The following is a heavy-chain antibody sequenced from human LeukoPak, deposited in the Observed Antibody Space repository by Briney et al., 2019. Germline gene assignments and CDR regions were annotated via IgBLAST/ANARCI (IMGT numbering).Heavy chain of an antibody. CDR3: TRAGGYDFWIDY. V-gene: IGHV3-49*03. CDR2: LRSTVHGGPA. CDR1: GFNFANYG. J-gene: IGHJ4*02. D-gene: IGHD3-3*01. Sequence: GGSLRLSWSTFGFNFANYGVSWFRQAPGQGLEWVGFLRSTVHGGPAEYAASVEGRFIISRDDSKSIAYLQMNSLKTEDTAVYYCTRAGGYDFWIDYWGQGTLVTVSS.